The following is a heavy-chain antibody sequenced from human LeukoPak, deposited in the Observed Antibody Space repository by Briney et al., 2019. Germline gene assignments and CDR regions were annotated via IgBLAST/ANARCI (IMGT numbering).Heavy chain of an antibody. Sequence: SETLSLTCTVSGGSISSYYWSWIRQPPGKGLEWIGYIYYSGTTNYNPSLKTRVTISVDTSKNQFSLKLSSVTAADTAVYYCARIEGWSGHNWFDPWGQGTLVTVSS. CDR3: ARIEGWSGHNWFDP. J-gene: IGHJ5*02. CDR2: IYYSGTT. D-gene: IGHD6-19*01. CDR1: GGSISSYY. V-gene: IGHV4-59*08.